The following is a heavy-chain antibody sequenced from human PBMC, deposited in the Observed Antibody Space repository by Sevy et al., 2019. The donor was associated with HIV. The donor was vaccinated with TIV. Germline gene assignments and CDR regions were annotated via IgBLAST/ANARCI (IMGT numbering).Heavy chain of an antibody. J-gene: IGHJ4*02. CDR3: ARTEGQLVFGH. Sequence: SETLSLTCKVSGASISSGAYYWSWIRQHPEKGLEWIGYIYYSGSTYYNPSLKSRITISTDTSKNQFSLNLSSVTAADTAVYYCARTEGQLVFGHWGQGTLVTVSS. V-gene: IGHV4-31*03. D-gene: IGHD6-13*01. CDR1: GASISSGAYY. CDR2: IYYSGST.